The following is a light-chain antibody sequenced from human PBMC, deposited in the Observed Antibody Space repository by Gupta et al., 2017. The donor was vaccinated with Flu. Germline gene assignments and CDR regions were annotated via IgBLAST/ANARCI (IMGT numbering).Light chain of an antibody. CDR3: CSYAGSYTFYV. Sequence: SSDGGGYNYVSWYQQHPGKAPKLMIYDVSKRPSGVPDRFSGSKSGNTASLTISGLQAEDEADYYCCSYAGSYTFYVFGTGTKVTVL. V-gene: IGLV2-11*01. CDR1: SSDGGGYNY. CDR2: DVS. J-gene: IGLJ1*01.